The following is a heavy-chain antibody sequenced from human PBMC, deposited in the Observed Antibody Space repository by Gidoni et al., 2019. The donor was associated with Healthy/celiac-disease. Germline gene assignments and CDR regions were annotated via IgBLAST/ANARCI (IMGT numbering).Heavy chain of an antibody. D-gene: IGHD4-17*01. CDR1: GFTFSSYS. CDR3: ASCYGDYGCCPDY. V-gene: IGHV3-21*01. Sequence: EVQLVESGGGLVKPGGSLRLSCAASGFTFSSYSMNWVRQAPGKGLEWVSSISSSSSYIYYADSVKGRFTISRDNAKNSLYLQMNSLRAEDTAVYYCASCYGDYGCCPDYWGQGTLVTVSS. CDR2: ISSSSSYI. J-gene: IGHJ4*02.